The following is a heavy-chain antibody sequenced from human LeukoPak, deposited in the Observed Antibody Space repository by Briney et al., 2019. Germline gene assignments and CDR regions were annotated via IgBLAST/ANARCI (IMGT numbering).Heavy chain of an antibody. Sequence: SVKVSCKTSGGTFSSYAISWVRQAPGQGLGWMGGIIPIFGTVNYAQKFQGRVTITADESTSTAYMELSSLRSEDTAVYYCARGRGPYSNYVRGSWFDPWGQGTLVTVSS. V-gene: IGHV1-69*13. CDR2: IIPIFGTV. CDR1: GGTFSSYA. D-gene: IGHD4-11*01. J-gene: IGHJ5*02. CDR3: ARGRGPYSNYVRGSWFDP.